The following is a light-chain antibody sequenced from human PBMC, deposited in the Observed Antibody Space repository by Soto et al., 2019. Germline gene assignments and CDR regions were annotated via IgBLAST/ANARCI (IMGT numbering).Light chain of an antibody. CDR3: QQSYSSTPT. CDR2: AAS. CDR1: QSISKH. Sequence: DIQMTQSPSSLSASVENRFIITCRASQSISKHLNWYQQKQGKAPKLLIFAASSLQSGVPSRLSGSRSGPDLTITISSMKTEDFATYYCQQSYSSTPTFGQGTKVDI. V-gene: IGKV1-39*01. J-gene: IGKJ1*01.